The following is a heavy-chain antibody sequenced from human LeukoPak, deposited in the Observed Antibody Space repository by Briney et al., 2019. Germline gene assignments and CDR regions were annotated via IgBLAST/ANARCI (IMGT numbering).Heavy chain of an antibody. J-gene: IGHJ4*02. D-gene: IGHD3-22*01. CDR2: ISSSSSTI. CDR1: GFTFSSYS. V-gene: IGHV3-48*04. CDR3: ATDDYYDSSGYYYPLDY. Sequence: QPGGSLRLSCAASGFTFSSYSMNWVRQAPGKGLEWVSYISSSSSTIYYADSVKGRFTISRDNAKNSLYLQMNSLRAEDTAVYYCATDDYYDSSGYYYPLDYWGQGTLVTVSS.